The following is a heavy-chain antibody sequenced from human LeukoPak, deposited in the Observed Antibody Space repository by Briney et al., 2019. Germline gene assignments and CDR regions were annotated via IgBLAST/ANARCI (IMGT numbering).Heavy chain of an antibody. D-gene: IGHD3-22*01. Sequence: KSSETLSLTCAVSGGSISSGGYSWSWIRQPPGKGLEWIGYIYYSGSTYYNPSLKSRVTISVDTSKNQFSLKLSSVTAADTAVYYCARDERYDSSGYPFDCWGQGTLVTVSS. CDR2: IYYSGST. CDR3: ARDERYDSSGYPFDC. V-gene: IGHV4-30-4*07. CDR1: GGSISSGGYS. J-gene: IGHJ4*02.